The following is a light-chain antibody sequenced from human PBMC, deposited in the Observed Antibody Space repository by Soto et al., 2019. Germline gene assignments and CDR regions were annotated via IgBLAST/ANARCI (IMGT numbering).Light chain of an antibody. CDR3: QQSYTTPIT. J-gene: IGKJ5*01. Sequence: DIQMTQSPSSLSASVGDRVIITCRASQTISSHLNWYQQKPGKAPNLLVYAASSLQSGVPSRFTGSGFGTDFTLTISSLQPEDFATYFCQQSYTTPITFGQGTRLEIK. CDR2: AAS. V-gene: IGKV1-39*01. CDR1: QTISSH.